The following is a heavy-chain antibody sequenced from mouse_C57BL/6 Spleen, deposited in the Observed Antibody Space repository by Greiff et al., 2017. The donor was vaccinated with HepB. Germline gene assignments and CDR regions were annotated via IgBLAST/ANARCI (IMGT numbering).Heavy chain of an antibody. D-gene: IGHD2-5*01. Sequence: VQLQQPGAELVKPGASVKLSCKASGYTFTSYWMQWVKQRPGQGLEWIGEIDPSDSYTNYNQKFKGKATLTVDTSSSTAYMQLGSLTSEDSAVYYCATAYYSKDDYWGQGTTLTVSS. V-gene: IGHV1-50*01. CDR3: ATAYYSKDDY. CDR2: IDPSDSYT. J-gene: IGHJ2*01. CDR1: GYTFTSYW.